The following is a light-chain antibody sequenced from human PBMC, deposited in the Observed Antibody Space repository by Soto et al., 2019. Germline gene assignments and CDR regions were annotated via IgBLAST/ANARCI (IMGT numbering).Light chain of an antibody. CDR1: QSVSSN. CDR2: GAS. CDR3: QQYNNWPPWT. V-gene: IGKV3-15*01. J-gene: IGKJ1*01. Sequence: EIVMTQSPATLSVSPGERATLSCRASQSVSSNLAWYQQKPGQAPRLLIYGASTRATGIPARFSGSGSGTDFTLTISSRQSEDFAVYYCQQYNNWPPWTLGQGTKVEIK.